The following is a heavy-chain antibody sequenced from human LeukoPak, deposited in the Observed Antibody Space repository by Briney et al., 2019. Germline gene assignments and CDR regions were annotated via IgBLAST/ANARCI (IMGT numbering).Heavy chain of an antibody. V-gene: IGHV1-2*02. J-gene: IGHJ3*02. CDR2: INPNSGGT. CDR3: ARDLGELLYRPDAFDI. D-gene: IGHD2-2*02. Sequence: GASVKVSCKASGYTFTGYYMHWVRQAPGQGLEWMGWINPNSGGTNYAQKFQGRVTMTRDTSISTAYMELSRLRSDDTAVYYCARDLGELLYRPDAFDIWGQGTKVTVSS. CDR1: GYTFTGYY.